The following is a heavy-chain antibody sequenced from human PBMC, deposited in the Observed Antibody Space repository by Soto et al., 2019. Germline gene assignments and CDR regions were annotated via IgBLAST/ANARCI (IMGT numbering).Heavy chain of an antibody. D-gene: IGHD3-10*01. CDR2: IRAYNGNT. Sequence: QVQLVQSGAEVKKPGASVKVSCKASGYTFTSYGISWVRQAPGQGLEWMGWIRAYNGNTNYAQKVQGRVTMTTDTSPRTAYMELRSLRSDDTAVYYCAGEVVRGVISCWFDPWGQGTLVTVSS. J-gene: IGHJ5*02. CDR3: AGEVVRGVISCWFDP. CDR1: GYTFTSYG. V-gene: IGHV1-18*01.